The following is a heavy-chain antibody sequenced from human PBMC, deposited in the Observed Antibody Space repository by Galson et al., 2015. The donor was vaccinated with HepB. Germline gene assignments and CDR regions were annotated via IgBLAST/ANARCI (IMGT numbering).Heavy chain of an antibody. Sequence: SLRLSCAASGFTFSDYYMSWIRQAPGKGLEWVSYISSSSSYTNYADSVKGRFTISRDNAKNSLYLQMNSLRAEDTAVYYCARSYDFPYPIDYWGQGTLVTVSS. CDR3: ARSYDFPYPIDY. D-gene: IGHD3-3*01. V-gene: IGHV3-11*06. CDR1: GFTFSDYY. J-gene: IGHJ4*02. CDR2: ISSSSSYT.